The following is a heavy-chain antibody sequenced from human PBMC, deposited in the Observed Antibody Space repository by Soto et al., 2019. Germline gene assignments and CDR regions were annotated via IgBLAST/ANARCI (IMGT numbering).Heavy chain of an antibody. Sequence: LRLSCQGSGYNFNMYWIGWVRQMPGKGLEWMGIINPDDSETRYSPSFLGQVTISADKSISTAYLQWSSLEASDTAMYYCARQEPPRYCSSPTCFAPFDYWGQGALVTVSS. CDR3: ARQEPPRYCSSPTCFAPFDY. D-gene: IGHD2-15*01. CDR2: INPDDSET. V-gene: IGHV5-51*01. J-gene: IGHJ4*02. CDR1: GYNFNMYW.